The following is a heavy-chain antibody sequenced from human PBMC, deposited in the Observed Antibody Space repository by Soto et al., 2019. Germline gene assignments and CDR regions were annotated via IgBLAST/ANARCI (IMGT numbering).Heavy chain of an antibody. V-gene: IGHV3-74*01. CDR3: ARGGVPAALDI. Sequence: EVQLVESGGGLVQPGGSLRLSCTVSGFTLRNYYMHWARQAPGKGLVWVSHINGDGSTTNYADSVKGRFTISRDNAKNTLYPQMNSLRVEDTAVYYCARGGVPAALDIWGEGTMVPVSS. D-gene: IGHD3-10*01. CDR1: GFTLRNYY. CDR2: INGDGSTT. J-gene: IGHJ3*02.